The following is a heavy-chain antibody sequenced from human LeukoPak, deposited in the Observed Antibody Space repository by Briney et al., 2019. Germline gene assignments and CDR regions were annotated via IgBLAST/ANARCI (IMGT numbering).Heavy chain of an antibody. D-gene: IGHD1-7*01. CDR1: GFTFSSYA. J-gene: IGHJ4*02. V-gene: IGHV3-30-3*01. Sequence: SGGSLRLSCAASGFTFSSYAMHWVRQAPGKGLEWVAVISYDGNNKYYADSVKGRFTISRDNSKNTLYLQMNSLRAEDTAVYYCAPTYNWNYFGVDYWGQGTQVTVSS. CDR2: ISYDGNNK. CDR3: APTYNWNYFGVDY.